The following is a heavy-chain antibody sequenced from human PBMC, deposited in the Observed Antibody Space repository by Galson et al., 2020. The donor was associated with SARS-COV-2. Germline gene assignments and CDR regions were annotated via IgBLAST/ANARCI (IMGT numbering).Heavy chain of an antibody. D-gene: IGHD3-22*01. Sequence: GASLKISCAASGFSFSDYWMHWVRKAPGKGLVWVSRINTYGNSTNYADSVRGRFTVSRDNAKNMLYLQMNSLRAEDTAVYYCVRHSSGDYWGQGTLVTVSS. J-gene: IGHJ4*02. CDR1: GFSFSDYW. V-gene: IGHV3-74*01. CDR2: INTYGNST. CDR3: VRHSSGDY.